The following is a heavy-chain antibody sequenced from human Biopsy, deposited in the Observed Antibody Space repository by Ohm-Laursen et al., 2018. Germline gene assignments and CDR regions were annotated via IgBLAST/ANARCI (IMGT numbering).Heavy chain of an antibody. CDR3: ARDSRGGHLNTTLITGKNLDS. V-gene: IGHV4-59*11. CDR1: YGSISGHF. D-gene: IGHD3-16*01. CDR2: VYYNGNT. Sequence: GTLSLTCAVTYGSISGHFWSWIRQAPGKGLEWIGYVYYNGNTNYSPSLKSRATISVDTSKNQFPLKLNSVTAADTAVYFCARDSRGGHLNTTLITGKNLDSWGQGILVTVSS. J-gene: IGHJ4*02.